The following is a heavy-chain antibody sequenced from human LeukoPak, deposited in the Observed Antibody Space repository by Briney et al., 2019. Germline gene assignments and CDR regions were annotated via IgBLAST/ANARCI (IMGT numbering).Heavy chain of an antibody. D-gene: IGHD5-12*01. CDR2: ISSSGSAI. V-gene: IGHV3-48*03. CDR3: AREDNGYHNGDY. CDR1: GFTFSNYE. Sequence: GGSLRLSCAASGFTFSNYEMNWVRQAPGKGLEWVSYISSSGSAISYADSVKGRFTISRDNAQNSLYLQMNSLRAEDTAVYYCAREDNGYHNGDYWGQGTLVTVSS. J-gene: IGHJ4*02.